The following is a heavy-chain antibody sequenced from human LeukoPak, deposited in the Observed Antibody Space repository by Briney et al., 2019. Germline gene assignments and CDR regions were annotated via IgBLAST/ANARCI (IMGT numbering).Heavy chain of an antibody. CDR3: ARDRGVAGTDF. J-gene: IGHJ4*02. V-gene: IGHV3-7*01. CDR1: GFTFSTHW. CDR2: IKPDGSEK. Sequence: GGSLRLSCAASGFTFSTHWMSWVRQAPGKGLEWVANIKPDGSEKYYVDSVQGRFTISRDNAKNTLYLQMDSLRDEDTAVYYCARDRGVAGTDFWGQGTLVTVSS. D-gene: IGHD6-19*01.